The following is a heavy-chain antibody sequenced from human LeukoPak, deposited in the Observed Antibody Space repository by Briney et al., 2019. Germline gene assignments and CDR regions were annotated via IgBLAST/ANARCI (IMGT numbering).Heavy chain of an antibody. CDR1: GGSISSYY. CDR3: ARGRTDGWYRGAFDI. D-gene: IGHD6-19*01. J-gene: IGHJ3*02. Sequence: SETLSLTCTVSGGSISSYYWSWIRQPPGKGLEWIGYIYYSGSTNYNPSLKSRVTISVDTSKNQFSLKLSSVTAADTAVYYCARGRTDGWYRGAFDIWGQGTMVTVSS. V-gene: IGHV4-59*01. CDR2: IYYSGST.